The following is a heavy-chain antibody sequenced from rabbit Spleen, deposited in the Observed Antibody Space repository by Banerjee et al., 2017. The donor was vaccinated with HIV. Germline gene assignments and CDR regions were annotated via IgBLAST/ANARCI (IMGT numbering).Heavy chain of an antibody. Sequence: QEQLEESGGDLVKPEGSLTLTCTASGFSLGSSYWISWVRQAPGKGLEWIACIYVGDSATYYATWAKGRFTISKTSSTTVTLHMTSLTAADTATYFCAREASSGWGVVSFYFNLWGQGTLVTVS. CDR2: IYVGDSAT. CDR1: GFSLGSSYW. V-gene: IGHV1S45*01. J-gene: IGHJ4*01. CDR3: AREASSGWGVVSFYFNL. D-gene: IGHD4-1*01.